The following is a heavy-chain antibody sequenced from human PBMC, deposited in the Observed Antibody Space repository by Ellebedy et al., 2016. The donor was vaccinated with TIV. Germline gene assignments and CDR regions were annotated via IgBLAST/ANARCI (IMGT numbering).Heavy chain of an antibody. CDR2: IANNYYA. Sequence: GGSLRLSXAGSGFTFSTYDMHWVRQPAGKGLEWVSGIANNYYAHYSDSVKGRFTISRDNAENSLYLQMNSLRVEDTAVYYCATDAILGTTSYFDPWGQGTLVTVSS. CDR1: GFTFSTYD. D-gene: IGHD4-17*01. V-gene: IGHV3-13*01. CDR3: ATDAILGTTSYFDP. J-gene: IGHJ5*02.